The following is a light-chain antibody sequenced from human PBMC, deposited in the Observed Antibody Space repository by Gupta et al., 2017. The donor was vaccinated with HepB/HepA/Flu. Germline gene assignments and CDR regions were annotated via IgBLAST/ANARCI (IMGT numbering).Light chain of an antibody. J-gene: IGLJ3*02. V-gene: IGLV1-47*02. CDR3: GVSDDRLSVVV. Sequence: QSVLTQPPSASGTPVHRVTISCSGSSSNIGRNYVYWYQQLPGKETKRFIVCKNQRPSGVNDRFLCYKAGNYASPQTSVLRSEDEADDYWGVSDDRLSVVVFGGGTNLTVL. CDR2: CKN. CDR1: SSNIGRNY.